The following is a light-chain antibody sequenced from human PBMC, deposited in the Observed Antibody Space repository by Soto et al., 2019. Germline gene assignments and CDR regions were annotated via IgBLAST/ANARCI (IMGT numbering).Light chain of an antibody. J-gene: IGKJ1*01. CDR1: QSVLYSSNNKNH. CDR2: WAS. CDR3: QQYYSTRT. Sequence: DIVMTQSPDSLAVSLGERATINCKSSQSVLYSSNNKNHLGWYQQKPGQPPKLLIYWASTRESGVPDRFSGSGSGTYFTLTISSLQAEDVAVYYCQQYYSTRTFGQGTKVEIK. V-gene: IGKV4-1*01.